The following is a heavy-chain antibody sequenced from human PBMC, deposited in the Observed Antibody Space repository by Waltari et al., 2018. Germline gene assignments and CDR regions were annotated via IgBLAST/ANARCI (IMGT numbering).Heavy chain of an antibody. CDR1: GGSINSAAYY. Sequence: QVQLQESGPGLVKPSQTLSLTCTVSGGSINSAAYYWSWIRQPPGKGLEWIGYIDYSGSTSYNPSLKGRGFMSIDTSKNQYSLRLSSVTAADTAVYYCARGRTTVMTPWAYWGQGSLVTVSS. V-gene: IGHV4-30-4*01. CDR2: IDYSGST. D-gene: IGHD4-4*01. CDR3: ARGRTTVMTPWAY. J-gene: IGHJ4*02.